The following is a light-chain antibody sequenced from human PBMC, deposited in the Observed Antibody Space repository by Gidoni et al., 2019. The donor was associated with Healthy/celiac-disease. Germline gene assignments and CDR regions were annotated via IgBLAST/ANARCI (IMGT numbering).Light chain of an antibody. CDR2: AAS. CDR3: QQCYSTPRT. V-gene: IGKV1-39*01. J-gene: IGKJ1*01. Sequence: DIQMTQSPSSLSASVGDRATITCRASQSISSNLNWYQQKPGKAPKLLIYAASSLQSGVPSMFRGSGSETDFTLTISSLQPEDFATYYCQQCYSTPRTFGQGTKVEIK. CDR1: QSISSN.